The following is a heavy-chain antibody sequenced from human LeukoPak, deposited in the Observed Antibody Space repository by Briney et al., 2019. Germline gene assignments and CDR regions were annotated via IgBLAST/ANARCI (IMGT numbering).Heavy chain of an antibody. Sequence: GGPLRLSCAASGFTFSDYYMSWIRQAPGKGLEWVSYISSSGSTIYYADSVKGRFTISRDNAKNSLYLQMNSLRAEDTAVYYCWGVAGTPYYFDYWGQGTLVTVSS. V-gene: IGHV3-11*01. J-gene: IGHJ4*02. D-gene: IGHD6-19*01. CDR3: WGVAGTPYYFDY. CDR2: ISSSGSTI. CDR1: GFTFSDYY.